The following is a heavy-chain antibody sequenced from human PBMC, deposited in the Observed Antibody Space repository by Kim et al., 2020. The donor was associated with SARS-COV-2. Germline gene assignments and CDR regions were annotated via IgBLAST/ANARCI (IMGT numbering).Heavy chain of an antibody. CDR3: ARVRLSLWFDDPMDV. CDR1: GFTFSSYA. V-gene: IGHV3-30-3*01. J-gene: IGHJ6*02. Sequence: GGSLRLSCAASGFTFSSYAMHWVRQAPGKGLEWVAVISYDGSNKYYADSVKGRFTISRDNSKNTLYLQMNSLRAEDTAVYYCARVRLSLWFDDPMDVWGQGTTVTVSS. D-gene: IGHD3-10*01. CDR2: ISYDGSNK.